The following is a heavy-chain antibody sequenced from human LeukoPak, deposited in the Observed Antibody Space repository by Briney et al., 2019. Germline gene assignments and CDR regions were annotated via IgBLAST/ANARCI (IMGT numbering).Heavy chain of an antibody. D-gene: IGHD3-9*01. J-gene: IGHJ6*03. V-gene: IGHV4-39*07. CDR1: GASLTSNNFY. Sequence: SETLSLTCPVSGASLTSNNFYWGWIRQPPGKGLEWIGTIYYSGSTNYNPSLKSRVTISVDTSKNQFSLKLSSVTAADTAVYYCARGSYLRYFDWLFAPGPYMDVWGKGTTVTVSS. CDR3: ARGSYLRYFDWLFAPGPYMDV. CDR2: IYYSGST.